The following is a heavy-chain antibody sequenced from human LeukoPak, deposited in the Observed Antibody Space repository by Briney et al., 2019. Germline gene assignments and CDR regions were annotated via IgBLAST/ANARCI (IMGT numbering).Heavy chain of an antibody. CDR1: GGSFSGYS. CDR2: IYHSGST. Sequence: SETLSLTCAVYGGSFSGYSWSWIRQPPGKGLEWIGYIYHSGSTYYNPSLKSRVTISVDRSKNQFSLKLSSVTAADTAVYYCARNVAATVTTYFADNWFDPWGQGTLVTVSS. V-gene: IGHV4-30-2*01. CDR3: ARNVAATVTTYFADNWFDP. D-gene: IGHD4-17*01. J-gene: IGHJ5*02.